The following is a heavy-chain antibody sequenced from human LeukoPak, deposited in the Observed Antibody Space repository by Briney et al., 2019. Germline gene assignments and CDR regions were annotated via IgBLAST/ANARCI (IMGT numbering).Heavy chain of an antibody. Sequence: PGGSLRLSCVASGLTFSRSWMSWVRQAPGRGLEWVANIKEDGSEDYYVDSVKGRFTISRDNAKNSLYPQMNSLRAEDTAVYFCAKDADGYNYWGQGTLVTVSS. CDR3: AKDADGYNY. CDR1: GLTFSRSW. V-gene: IGHV3-7*01. D-gene: IGHD5-24*01. CDR2: IKEDGSED. J-gene: IGHJ4*02.